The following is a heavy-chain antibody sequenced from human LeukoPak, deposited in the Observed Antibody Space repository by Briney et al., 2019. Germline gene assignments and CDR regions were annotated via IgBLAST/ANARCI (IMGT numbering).Heavy chain of an antibody. D-gene: IGHD2-2*01. CDR2: INAGNGNT. CDR3: ARDSFGTSRPSEF. V-gene: IGHV1-3*01. CDR1: GYTFTAYA. Sequence: ASVKVSCKASGYTFTAYAMHWVRQAPGRGLEWMGWINAGNGNTKYSQNFQGRVTITRDTSASTAYMDLSSLRFEDTAVYYCARDSFGTSRPSEFWGQGTLVTVSS. J-gene: IGHJ1*01.